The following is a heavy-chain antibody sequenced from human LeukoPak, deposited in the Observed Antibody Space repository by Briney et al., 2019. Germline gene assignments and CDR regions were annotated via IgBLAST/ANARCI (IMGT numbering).Heavy chain of an antibody. CDR2: ISVSGGST. CDR1: GFTFSSYA. J-gene: IGHJ4*02. V-gene: IGHV3-23*01. D-gene: IGHD3-10*01. Sequence: GGSLRLSCAASGFTFSSYAMSWVRQAPGKGLEWVSAISVSGGSTYYADSVKGRFTISRDNSKNTLYLQMNSLRAEDTAVYYRAKETRSFEDVIDYWGQGTLVTVPS. CDR3: AKETRSFEDVIDY.